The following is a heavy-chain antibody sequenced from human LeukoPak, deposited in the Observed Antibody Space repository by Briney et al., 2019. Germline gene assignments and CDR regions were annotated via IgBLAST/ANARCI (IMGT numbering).Heavy chain of an antibody. CDR3: AELGITMIGGV. Sequence: GGSLRLSCAASGFTFSSNWMTWVRQAPGKGLEWVANIEEDGSETYYVDSVKGRFIISRDNAKKSLSLQMNSLRAEDTAVYYCAELGITMIGGVWGKGTTVTISS. CDR1: GFTFSSNW. CDR2: IEEDGSET. D-gene: IGHD3-10*02. J-gene: IGHJ6*04. V-gene: IGHV3-7*01.